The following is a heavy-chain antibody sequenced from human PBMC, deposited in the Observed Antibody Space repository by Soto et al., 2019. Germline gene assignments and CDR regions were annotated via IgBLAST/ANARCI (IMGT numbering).Heavy chain of an antibody. CDR3: AGDRGFVVRAPPVDY. D-gene: IGHD3-10*01. V-gene: IGHV1-18*01. CDR1: GYTFTSYG. CDR2: ISAYNGNT. Sequence: QVQLVQSGAEVKKPGASVKVSCKASGYTFTSYGISWVRQAPGQGLEWMGWISAYNGNTNYAQKLQGRVTMTTDTSTSTAYMELRSRRSDDTAVYYCAGDRGFVVRAPPVDYWGQGTLVTVSS. J-gene: IGHJ4*02.